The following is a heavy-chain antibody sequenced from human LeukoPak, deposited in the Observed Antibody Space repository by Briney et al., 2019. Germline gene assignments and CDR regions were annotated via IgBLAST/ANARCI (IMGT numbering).Heavy chain of an antibody. CDR3: AREGIAARRLYYYYMDV. J-gene: IGHJ6*03. CDR2: IQSSGYT. Sequence: PSETLSLTCTVSGDSISDYYWCWIRQSAEKGLEWIGRIQSSGYTDYNPSLKSRVTISVDTSKNQFSLKLSSVTAADTAVYYCAREGIAARRLYYYYMDVWGKGTTATVSS. CDR1: GDSISDYY. V-gene: IGHV4-4*07. D-gene: IGHD6-6*01.